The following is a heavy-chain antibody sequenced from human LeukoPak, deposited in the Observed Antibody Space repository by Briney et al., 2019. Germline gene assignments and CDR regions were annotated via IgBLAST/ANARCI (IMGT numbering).Heavy chain of an antibody. CDR2: IRYDGSNK. J-gene: IGHJ4*02. CDR3: AKDSYYYDSSGYYYDY. V-gene: IGHV3-30*02. CDR1: GFTFSSYG. D-gene: IGHD3-22*01. Sequence: PGGSLRLSCAASGFTFSSYGMHWVRQAPGKGLEWVAFIRYDGSNKYYADSVKGRFTISRDNSKNTLYLQMNSLRADDTAVYYCAKDSYYYDSSGYYYDYWGQGTLVTASS.